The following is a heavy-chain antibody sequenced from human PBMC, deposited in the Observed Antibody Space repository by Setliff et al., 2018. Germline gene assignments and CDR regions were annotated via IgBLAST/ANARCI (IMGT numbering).Heavy chain of an antibody. CDR1: GGSISSATSY. D-gene: IGHD3-10*01. CDR2: IYAIRST. J-gene: IGHJ6*02. V-gene: IGHV4-61*02. Sequence: SETLSLTCIVSGGSISSATSYWNWIRQPAGKELEWIGRIYAIRSTNYNPSLKSRVTISLDTSNNQFSLKLSSVTAADTAVYYCARGSTMIQGVRLYYHGLDVWGHGTTVTVSS. CDR3: ARGSTMIQGVRLYYHGLDV.